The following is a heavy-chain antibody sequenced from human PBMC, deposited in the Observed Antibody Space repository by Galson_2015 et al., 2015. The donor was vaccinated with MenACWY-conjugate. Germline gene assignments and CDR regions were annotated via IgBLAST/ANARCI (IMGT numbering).Heavy chain of an antibody. Sequence: ETLPLTCTVSGGSISSYYWSWIRQPPGKGLEWIGYIYYSGSTNYNPSLKSRVTISVDTSKNQFSLKLSSVTAADTAVYYCARGVNLASMAGYWGQGTLVTVSS. D-gene: IGHD3-3*02. CDR2: IYYSGST. CDR1: GGSISSYY. J-gene: IGHJ4*02. V-gene: IGHV4-59*08. CDR3: ARGVNLASMAGY.